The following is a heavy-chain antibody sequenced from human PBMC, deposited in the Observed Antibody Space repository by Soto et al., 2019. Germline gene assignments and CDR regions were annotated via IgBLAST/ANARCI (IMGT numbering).Heavy chain of an antibody. Sequence: EVQLVESGGGLVQPGGSLRLSCAVSGFTVSSNYMSWVRQAPGKGLEWVSVLYSGGYTDYADPVKGRFTISRHNSKNTLYLEMNSLRTEDTAVYYCARGSGNDRGWFDHWGQGTLVTVSS. CDR1: GFTVSSNY. V-gene: IGHV3-53*04. CDR2: LYSGGYT. J-gene: IGHJ5*02. CDR3: ARGSGNDRGWFDH. D-gene: IGHD1-1*01.